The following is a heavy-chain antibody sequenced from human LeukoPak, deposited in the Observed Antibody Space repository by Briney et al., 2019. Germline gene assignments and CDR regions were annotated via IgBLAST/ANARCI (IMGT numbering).Heavy chain of an antibody. D-gene: IGHD3-22*01. CDR3: AKSSYYDSSGYYREYYLDY. V-gene: IGHV3-74*01. Sequence: GSLRLSCAASGFTFSSYWMHWVRQAPGKGLVWVSRISDGGSTTTYADSVKGRFTISRDNTKNTLYLQMNSLRAEDTAIYYCAKSSYYDSSGYYREYYLDYWGQGTLVTVSS. CDR2: ISDGGSTT. CDR1: GFTFSSYW. J-gene: IGHJ4*02.